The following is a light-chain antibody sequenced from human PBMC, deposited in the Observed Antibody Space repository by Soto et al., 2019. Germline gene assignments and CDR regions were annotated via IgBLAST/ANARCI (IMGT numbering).Light chain of an antibody. CDR3: QQYNNWPPWT. CDR1: QSVSSN. V-gene: IGKV3-15*01. Sequence: IVMTQSPATLSVSPGERAILSCRASQSVSSNLAWYQQKPGQAPRLLIYGASTRATGIPARFSGSGSGTEFTLIISSLQSEDFAVYYCQQYNNWPPWTFGQGTKVEIK. CDR2: GAS. J-gene: IGKJ1*01.